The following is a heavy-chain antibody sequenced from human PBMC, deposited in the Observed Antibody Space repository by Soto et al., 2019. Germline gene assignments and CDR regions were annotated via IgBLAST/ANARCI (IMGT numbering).Heavy chain of an antibody. CDR3: ARDLGSTNYYFDY. V-gene: IGHV3-33*01. CDR2: IWYDGSKT. CDR1: GFTFSSYG. Sequence: GGALRLSCEASGFTFSSYGFHWVRQAPGKGLEWVAVIWYDGSKTYYVESVKGRFTISRDNSKNTLYLQMNSLRAEDTAVYCCARDLGSTNYYFDYWGLGTLVTASS. D-gene: IGHD5-12*01. J-gene: IGHJ4*02.